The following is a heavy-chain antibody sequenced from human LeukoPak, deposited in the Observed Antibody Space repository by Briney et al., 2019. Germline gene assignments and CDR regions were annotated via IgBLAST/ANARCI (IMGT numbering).Heavy chain of an antibody. V-gene: IGHV4-4*02. CDR3: AREIDYYGSGMGY. J-gene: IGHJ4*02. D-gene: IGHD3-10*01. Sequence: SETLSLTCAVSGGSISTSNWRNWVRQSPGKGLEWIGEIYHSGITRYNPSLKSRVTISVDKSNNQISLKLTSVTAADTAVYHCAREIDYYGSGMGYWGQGTLVTVSS. CDR2: IYHSGIT. CDR1: GGSISTSNW.